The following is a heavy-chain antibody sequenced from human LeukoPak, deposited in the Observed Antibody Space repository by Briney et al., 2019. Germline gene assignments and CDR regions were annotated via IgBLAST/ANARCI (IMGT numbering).Heavy chain of an antibody. Sequence: GGSLRLSCAASGFTFSSYAMHWVRQAPGKGLEWVAVISYDGSNKYYADSVKGRFTISRDNSKNTLYLQMNSLRAEDTAVHYCARGSNYYDSSYFDYWGQGTLVTVSS. J-gene: IGHJ4*02. CDR2: ISYDGSNK. D-gene: IGHD3-22*01. CDR3: ARGSNYYDSSYFDY. V-gene: IGHV3-30-3*01. CDR1: GFTFSSYA.